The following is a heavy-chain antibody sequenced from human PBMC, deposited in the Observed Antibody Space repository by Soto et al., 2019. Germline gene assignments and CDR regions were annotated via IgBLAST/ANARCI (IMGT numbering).Heavy chain of an antibody. V-gene: IGHV4-59*01. CDR3: ARDIVIVPAAPYYYGMDV. CDR1: GASISSYH. Sequence: SETLSLTCTISGASISSYHWSWNRQPPGKGLEWLGNINYSGTTNYNPSLKSRVSISLDTSKNQLSLKLSSVTAADTAVYYCARDIVIVPAAPYYYGMDVWGQGTTVTVSS. J-gene: IGHJ6*02. CDR2: INYSGTT. D-gene: IGHD2-2*01.